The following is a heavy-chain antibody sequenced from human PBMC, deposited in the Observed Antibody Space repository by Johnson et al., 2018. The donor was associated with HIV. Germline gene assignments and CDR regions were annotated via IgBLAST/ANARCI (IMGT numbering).Heavy chain of an antibody. D-gene: IGHD3-10*01. CDR1: GFAFSRFA. J-gene: IGHJ3*02. CDR3: AKSTQATIARECGPYGAFDI. CDR2: ISYDGTNQ. Sequence: QVQLVESGGGVVQPGRSLRLSCAASGFAFSRFAMHWVRQVPDKGLEWVAVISYDGTNQYHADSVKGRFTISRDNYKNTLYLQMNSLRAEDTALYYCAKSTQATIARECGPYGAFDIVCQGTMVTGSS. V-gene: IGHV3-30*18.